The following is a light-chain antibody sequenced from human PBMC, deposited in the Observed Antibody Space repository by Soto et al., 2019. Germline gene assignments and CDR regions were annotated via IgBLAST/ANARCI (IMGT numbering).Light chain of an antibody. Sequence: QSALTQPPSASGSPGQSVTISCTGTSSDVGGYNYVSWYQQHPGKAPKLMIYEVSKRPSGVPDRFSGSKSGNTASLTVSGLQDEDEADYYCSSYAGSHNLVFGGGTKVTVL. CDR3: SSYAGSHNLV. V-gene: IGLV2-8*01. J-gene: IGLJ2*01. CDR2: EVS. CDR1: SSDVGGYNY.